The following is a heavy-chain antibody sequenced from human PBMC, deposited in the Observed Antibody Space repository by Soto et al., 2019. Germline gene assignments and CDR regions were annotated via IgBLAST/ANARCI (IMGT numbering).Heavy chain of an antibody. CDR3: ARDWGGGTFDY. D-gene: IGHD3-16*01. Sequence: QVQLQESGPGLVKPSETLSLTCTVSGGSINGYYWSWIRQPPGKGLEWIGYISYSGSTNYNPSLKGGVTISVDTSKNQFSLKLSSVTAADTAVYYCARDWGGGTFDYWGQGTLVTVSS. CDR2: ISYSGST. J-gene: IGHJ4*02. CDR1: GGSINGYY. V-gene: IGHV4-59*01.